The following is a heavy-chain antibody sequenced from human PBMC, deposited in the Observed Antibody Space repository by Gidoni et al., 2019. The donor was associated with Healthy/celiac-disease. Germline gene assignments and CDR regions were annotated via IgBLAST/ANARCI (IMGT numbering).Heavy chain of an antibody. J-gene: IGHJ5*02. CDR1: GGSISSYY. CDR2: IYYSGST. V-gene: IGHV4-59*01. CDR3: ARVETYPPYNWFDP. D-gene: IGHD2-2*01. Sequence: QVQLQESGPGLVKPSETLSLTCTVPGGSISSYYWSWIRQPPGKGLEWIGYIYYSGSTNYNPSLTSRVTISVDTSKNQFSLKLSSVTAADTAVYYCARVETYPPYNWFDPWGQGTLVTVSS.